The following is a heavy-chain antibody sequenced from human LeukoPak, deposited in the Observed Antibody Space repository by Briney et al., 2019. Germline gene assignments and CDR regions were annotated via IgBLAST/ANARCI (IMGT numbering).Heavy chain of an antibody. CDR1: GFTFSSYG. CDR2: IWYDGSNK. D-gene: IGHD3-3*01. J-gene: IGHJ5*02. V-gene: IGHV3-33*01. CDR3: ARDKGITIFGVVITNWFDP. Sequence: GGSLRLSCAASGFTFSSYGMHWVRQAPGKGLEWVAVIWYDGSNKYYADSVKGRFTISRDNSKNTLYLQMNSLRAEDTAVYYCARDKGITIFGVVITNWFDPWGQGTLVTVSS.